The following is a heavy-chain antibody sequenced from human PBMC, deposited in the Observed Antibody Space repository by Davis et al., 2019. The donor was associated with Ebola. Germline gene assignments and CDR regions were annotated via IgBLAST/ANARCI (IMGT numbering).Heavy chain of an antibody. CDR3: AKDYGGDSGGY. CDR2: IRLDGSNK. CDR1: GFIFSDFG. J-gene: IGHJ4*02. V-gene: IGHV3-30*02. D-gene: IGHD4-23*01. Sequence: GESLKISCAASGFIFSDFGMHWVRQAPGKGLEWVAFIRLDGSNKYYADSVKGRFTIFRDNSKNTLFLQMHSLRPEDTAVYFCAKDYGGDSGGYWGQGTLVTVSS.